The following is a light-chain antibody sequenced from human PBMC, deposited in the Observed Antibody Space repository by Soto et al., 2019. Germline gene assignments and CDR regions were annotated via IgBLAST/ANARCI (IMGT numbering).Light chain of an antibody. Sequence: DIQMTQSPSSLSASVGDRVTITCRASKDISNYLAWYQQTPGKVPKLLIYAASTLQSGVPSRFSGSGSGTDFTLTISSLQPEDGATYYCQKYNSAPWTFGQGTKVEIK. CDR1: KDISNY. J-gene: IGKJ1*01. V-gene: IGKV1-27*01. CDR2: AAS. CDR3: QKYNSAPWT.